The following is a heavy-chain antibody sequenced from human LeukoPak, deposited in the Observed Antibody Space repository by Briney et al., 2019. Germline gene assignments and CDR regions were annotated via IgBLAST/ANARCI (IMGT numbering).Heavy chain of an antibody. Sequence: GESLKISCKGSGYTFISSWIGWVRQMPGKGLEWMGIIYPGDSDTRYSPSFQGQVTIAADRSTSTAYLQWSSLKASDTAMYYCARSSYYYVPFDYWGQGTLVTVSS. J-gene: IGHJ4*02. CDR1: GYTFISSW. CDR2: IYPGDSDT. V-gene: IGHV5-51*01. D-gene: IGHD3-10*02. CDR3: ARSSYYYVPFDY.